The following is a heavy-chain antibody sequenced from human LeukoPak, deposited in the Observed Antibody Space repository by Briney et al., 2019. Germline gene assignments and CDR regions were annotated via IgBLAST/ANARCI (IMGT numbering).Heavy chain of an antibody. CDR1: GYTFTSFG. D-gene: IGHD4-17*01. V-gene: IGHV1-18*01. J-gene: IGHJ4*02. CDR2: ISVYNGNT. Sequence: ASVKVSCKASGYTFTSFGISWVRQAPGQGLEWMGWISVYNGNTNYAQKLQGRVTMTTDTSTNTAYMELRSLRSDDTAIYYCAGAVTVTTGPLGYWGQGTLVTVSS. CDR3: AGAVTVTTGPLGY.